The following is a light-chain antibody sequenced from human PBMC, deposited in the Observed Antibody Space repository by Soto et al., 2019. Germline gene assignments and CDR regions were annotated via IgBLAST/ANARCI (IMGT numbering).Light chain of an antibody. Sequence: DIVLTQTPLSSPVTLGQPASISCKSSQSLVHSNGSTYLSWLQQRPGQPPRLLIYQISNRFSGVPDRFSGSGAGTDFTLKISRVEAEDVGVYYCMQATQFWTFGQGTKVEIK. CDR3: MQATQFWT. V-gene: IGKV2-24*01. CDR2: QIS. J-gene: IGKJ1*01. CDR1: QSLVHSNGSTY.